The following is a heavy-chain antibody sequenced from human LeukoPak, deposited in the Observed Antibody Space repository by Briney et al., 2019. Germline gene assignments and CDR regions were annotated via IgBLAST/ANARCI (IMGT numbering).Heavy chain of an antibody. V-gene: IGHV3-21*01. Sequence: GGSLRLSCAASGFSFSSYGMNWVRQAPGKGLEWVSSISSSSSYIYHADSVKGRFIISRDNAKNSLYLQMNSLGAEDTAVYYCARGCNGTSCPEYWGQGTLVTVSS. J-gene: IGHJ4*02. CDR1: GFSFSSYG. CDR2: ISSSSSYI. CDR3: ARGCNGTSCPEY. D-gene: IGHD2-2*01.